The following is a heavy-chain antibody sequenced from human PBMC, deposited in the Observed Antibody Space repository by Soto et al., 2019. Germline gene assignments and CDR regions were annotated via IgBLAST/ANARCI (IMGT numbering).Heavy chain of an antibody. CDR1: GFSLTTSGVG. CDR2: IYWDDDK. Sequence: QITLKESGPTRVRPTQTLALTCTFSGFSLTTSGVGVGWIRKTPGKALEWLAVIYWDDDKRYNPSLKSRLTLTNDTSKNQVVLIMADKDPVDTATYFCAHRGYMYGNWDHGYFDYWGQGTLVTVSS. J-gene: IGHJ4*02. D-gene: IGHD5-18*01. CDR3: AHRGYMYGNWDHGYFDY. V-gene: IGHV2-5*02.